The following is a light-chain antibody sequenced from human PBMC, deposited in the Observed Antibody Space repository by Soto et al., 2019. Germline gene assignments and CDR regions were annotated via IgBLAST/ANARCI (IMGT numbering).Light chain of an antibody. V-gene: IGLV4-69*01. CDR2: LNSDGSH. CDR1: SGHSSYA. CDR3: QTWGTGIYWV. J-gene: IGLJ3*02. Sequence: QPVLTQSPSASASLGASVKLTCTLSSGHSSYAIAWHQQQPEKGPRYLMKLNSDGSHSKGDGIPDRFSGSSSGGERYLTISSLQSEDEADYYCQTWGTGIYWVFGGGTKLTVL.